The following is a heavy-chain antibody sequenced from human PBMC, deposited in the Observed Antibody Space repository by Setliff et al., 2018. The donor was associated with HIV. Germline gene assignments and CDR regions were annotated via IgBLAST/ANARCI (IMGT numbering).Heavy chain of an antibody. D-gene: IGHD2-15*01. CDR1: GGSFSGYY. CDR3: ARMVVVVTNWFDP. V-gene: IGHV4-34*01. Sequence: SETLSLTCAVYGGSFSGYYWSWIRQPPGKGLEWIGEINHSGSTNYNPSLKSRVTISVDTSKNQFSLKLSSVTAADTAVYYCARMVVVVTNWFDPWGQGTLVTVTS. J-gene: IGHJ5*02. CDR2: INHSGST.